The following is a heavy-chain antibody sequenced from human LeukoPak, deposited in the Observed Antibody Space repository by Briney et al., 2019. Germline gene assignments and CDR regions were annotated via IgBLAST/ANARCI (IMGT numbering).Heavy chain of an antibody. CDR3: AREGLSSSWDNWYFDL. CDR2: ISSSSSYI. V-gene: IGHV3-21*01. Sequence: GGSLRLSCAASGFTFSSYSMIWVRQAPGKGLEWVSSISSSSSYIYYADSVKGRFTISRDNAKNSLYLQMNSLRAEDTAVYYCAREGLSSSWDNWYFDLWGRGTLVTVSS. J-gene: IGHJ2*01. D-gene: IGHD6-13*01. CDR1: GFTFSSYS.